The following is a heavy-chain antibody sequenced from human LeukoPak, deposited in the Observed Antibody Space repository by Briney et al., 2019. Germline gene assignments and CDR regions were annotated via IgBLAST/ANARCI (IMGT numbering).Heavy chain of an antibody. CDR1: GFTFSSYW. CDR3: ARDASGHYDILTGYRYFDY. Sequence: GGSLRLSCAASGFTFSSYWMSWVRQAPGKGLEWVANIKQDGSEKYYVDSVKGRFTISRDNAKNSLYLQMNSLRAEDTAVYYCARDASGHYDILTGYRYFDYWGQGTLVTVSS. CDR2: IKQDGSEK. V-gene: IGHV3-7*01. J-gene: IGHJ4*02. D-gene: IGHD3-9*01.